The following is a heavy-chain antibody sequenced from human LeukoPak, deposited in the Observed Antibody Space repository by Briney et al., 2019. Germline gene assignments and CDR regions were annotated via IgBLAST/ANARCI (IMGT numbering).Heavy chain of an antibody. CDR1: GGSTSGYY. CDR3: VKYNRSPTVYALDI. D-gene: IGHD1-14*01. V-gene: IGHV4-59*01. CDR2: VHSNGDT. J-gene: IGHJ3*02. Sequence: PSETLSLTCTVSGGSTSGYYWSWTRQSPGRELEWFGYVHSNGDTNYNPSFKSRVTISLDTSKNQFSLRLTSVTAADTAVYYCVKYNRSPTVYALDIWGQGTMVTVSS.